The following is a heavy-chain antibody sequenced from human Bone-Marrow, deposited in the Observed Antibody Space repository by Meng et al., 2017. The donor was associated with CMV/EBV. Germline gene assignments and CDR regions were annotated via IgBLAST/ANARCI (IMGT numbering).Heavy chain of an antibody. CDR2: IIPIFGRA. V-gene: IGHV1-69*05. Sequence: SVKVSCKASGGTFSSYAISWVRQAPGQGLEWMGGIIPIFGRANYAQKFQGRVTITTDESTSTAYMELSRLRSEDTAVYYCARGWCSSTSCYHGDDAFDIWGQGTMVTVSS. CDR1: GGTFSSYA. D-gene: IGHD2-2*01. J-gene: IGHJ3*02. CDR3: ARGWCSSTSCYHGDDAFDI.